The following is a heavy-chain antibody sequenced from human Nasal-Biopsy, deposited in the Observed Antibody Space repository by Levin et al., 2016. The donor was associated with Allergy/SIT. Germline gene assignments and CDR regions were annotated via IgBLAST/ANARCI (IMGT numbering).Heavy chain of an antibody. CDR2: IKEDGSVK. Sequence: GESLKISCAASGFTFSLFWMSWVRHSPEKGLEWVATIKEDGSVKYYLDSVKGRFTISRDNAKKSLYLQMNSLRADDTALYYCARGSSIAEPWGQGTLVTVSS. CDR1: GFTFSLFW. D-gene: IGHD6-6*01. CDR3: ARGSSIAEP. J-gene: IGHJ5*02. V-gene: IGHV3-7*03.